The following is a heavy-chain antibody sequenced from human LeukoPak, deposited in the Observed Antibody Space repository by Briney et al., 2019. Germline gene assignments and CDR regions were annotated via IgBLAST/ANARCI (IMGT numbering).Heavy chain of an antibody. V-gene: IGHV3-53*01. D-gene: IGHD3-22*01. CDR1: GFSVNSNC. CDR2: IYSISDT. CDR3: ARWGYDSSGSYWDD. Sequence: GGSLRLSCSASGFSVNSNCMTWVRQAPGKGLEWVSLIYSISDTYYADSVKGRFTISRDNSKNMVFLQMNSLRADDSAVYYCARWGYDSSGSYWDDWGQGTRVTVSS. J-gene: IGHJ4*02.